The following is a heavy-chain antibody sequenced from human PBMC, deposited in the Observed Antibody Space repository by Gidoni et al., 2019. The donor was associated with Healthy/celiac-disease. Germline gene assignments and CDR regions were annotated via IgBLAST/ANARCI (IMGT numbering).Heavy chain of an antibody. J-gene: IGHJ6*02. V-gene: IGHV1-46*03. CDR3: ARVTSIFGVAHPGMDV. CDR1: GYTFTSYY. CDR2: INPSGGST. D-gene: IGHD3-3*01. Sequence: QVQLVQSGAEVKKPGASVKVSCKASGYTFTSYYMHWVRQAPGQGLEWMGIINPSGGSTSYAQKFQGRVTMTRDTSTSTVYMELSSLRSEDTAVYYCARVTSIFGVAHPGMDVWGQGTTVTVSS.